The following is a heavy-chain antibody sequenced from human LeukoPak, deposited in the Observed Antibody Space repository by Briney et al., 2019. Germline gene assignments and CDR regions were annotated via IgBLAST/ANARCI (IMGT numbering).Heavy chain of an antibody. Sequence: SETLSLTCAVSGGSISSSNYYWGWIRQPPGKGLEWIGSIYYSGSTYYNPSLKSRVTISVDTSKNQFSLKLSSVTAADTAVYYCAISTGYSSGWYKRQGYFDLWGRGTLVTVSS. CDR3: AISTGYSSGWYKRQGYFDL. J-gene: IGHJ2*01. CDR2: IYYSGST. D-gene: IGHD6-19*01. V-gene: IGHV4-39*07. CDR1: GGSISSSNYY.